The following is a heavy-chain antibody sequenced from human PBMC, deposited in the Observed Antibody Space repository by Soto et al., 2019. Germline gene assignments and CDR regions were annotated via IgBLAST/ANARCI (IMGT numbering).Heavy chain of an antibody. V-gene: IGHV3-23*01. D-gene: IGHD6-19*01. Sequence: EVPLLESGGGLVQPGGSLRLSCAASGFTFSTYAMNWVRQAPGKGLEWVSGISGSGDSTYYADSVKGRFTVSRDNSTNMLYLQMNSLRAEDTAVFYCAKERSSGWSFDYWGQGTLVTVSS. CDR3: AKERSSGWSFDY. CDR1: GFTFSTYA. CDR2: ISGSGDST. J-gene: IGHJ4*02.